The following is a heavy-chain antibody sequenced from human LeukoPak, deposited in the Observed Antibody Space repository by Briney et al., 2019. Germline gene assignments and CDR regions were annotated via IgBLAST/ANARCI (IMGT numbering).Heavy chain of an antibody. D-gene: IGHD2-2*02. J-gene: IGHJ4*02. CDR2: ISYDGSNK. CDR3: AKAPAGVYCSSTSCYTLDY. CDR1: GFTFSSYG. V-gene: IGHV3-30*18. Sequence: GGSLRLSCAASGFTFSSYGMHWVRQAPGKGLEWVAVISYDGSNKYYADSVKGRFTISRDNSKNTLYLQMNSLRAEDTAVYYCAKAPAGVYCSSTSCYTLDYWGQGTLVTVSS.